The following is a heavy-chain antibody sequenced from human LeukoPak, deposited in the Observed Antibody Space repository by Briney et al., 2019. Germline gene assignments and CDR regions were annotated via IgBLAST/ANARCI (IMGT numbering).Heavy chain of an antibody. V-gene: IGHV3-48*01. J-gene: IGHJ4*02. CDR3: AKEYGDFPFDY. CDR2: ISSSSSNI. Sequence: GGSLRLSCAASGFTFSSYNMNWVRQAPGKGLEWVSYISSSSSNIYYADSVKGRFTISRDNSKNTLYLQMNSLRAEDTAVYYCAKEYGDFPFDYWGQGTLVTVSS. CDR1: GFTFSSYN. D-gene: IGHD4-17*01.